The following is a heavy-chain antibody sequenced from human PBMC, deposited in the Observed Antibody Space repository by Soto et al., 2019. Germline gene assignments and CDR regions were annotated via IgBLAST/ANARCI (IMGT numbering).Heavy chain of an antibody. V-gene: IGHV1-69*01. D-gene: IGHD2-2*01. CDR2: IIPIFGTA. CDR3: ARVAVPAAIFEYGMDV. J-gene: IGHJ6*02. CDR1: GGTFSRHA. Sequence: QVQLVQSGAEVRKPGSSVKVSCKASGGTFSRHAISWVRQAPGQGLEWMGGIIPIFGTANHAQKFQGRVTIIADESTSTVYMELSSLRSEDTAVYYCARVAVPAAIFEYGMDVWGQGTTVTVSS.